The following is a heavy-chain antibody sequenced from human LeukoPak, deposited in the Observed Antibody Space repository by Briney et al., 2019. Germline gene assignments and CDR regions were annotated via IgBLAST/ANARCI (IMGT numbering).Heavy chain of an antibody. CDR3: ASIRTYYYDSNGYDPEGNWFDP. CDR2: IYYSGST. CDR1: GGSISSGDYY. J-gene: IGHJ5*02. D-gene: IGHD3-22*01. V-gene: IGHV4-39*01. Sequence: SETLSLTCTVSGGSISSGDYYWSWIRQPPGKGLEWIGSIYYSGSTYYNPSLKSRVTISVDTSKNQFSLKLSSVTAADTAVYYCASIRTYYYDSNGYDPEGNWFDPWGQGTLVTVSS.